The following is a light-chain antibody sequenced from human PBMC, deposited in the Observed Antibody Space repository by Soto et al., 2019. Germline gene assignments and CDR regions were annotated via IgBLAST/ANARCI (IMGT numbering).Light chain of an antibody. V-gene: IGKV1-5*03. CDR3: QQYDTYPLT. CDR1: QTISYW. J-gene: IGKJ4*01. CDR2: NAS. Sequence: DIQMTQSPSTLSASVGDRVTITCRASQTISYWLAWYQQKPGKAPNLLISNASSLESGVPSRFSGSGSGTEFTLTISSLQPDDFATYYCQQYDTYPLTFGGGTKVEIK.